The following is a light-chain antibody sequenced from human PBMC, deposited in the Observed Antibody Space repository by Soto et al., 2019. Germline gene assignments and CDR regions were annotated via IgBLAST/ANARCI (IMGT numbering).Light chain of an antibody. CDR3: ATWDDGLNGL. CDR2: SNN. Sequence: QAVVTQPPSASGTPGQTVTISCSGGSSNIGGNAVNWYQVLPGMAPKLLIYSNNQRPSGVPDRFSVSKSGTSASLAISDLHSEDEADYYCATWDDGLNGLFGGGTKLTVL. V-gene: IGLV1-44*01. CDR1: SSNIGGNA. J-gene: IGLJ2*01.